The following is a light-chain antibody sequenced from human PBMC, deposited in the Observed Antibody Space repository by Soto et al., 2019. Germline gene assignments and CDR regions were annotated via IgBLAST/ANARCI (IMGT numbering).Light chain of an antibody. V-gene: IGKV3-20*01. CDR3: QNYDTSPT. CDR2: GAS. Sequence: EIVLTQSPGTLSLSAGERATLSCRASQSVGSSYLAWYQQKPGQAPTVLIYGASSRATGIPDRFSGSGSGTDFTLIISRLEPEDFAVYYCQNYDTSPTFGQGTKVDIK. CDR1: QSVGSSY. J-gene: IGKJ1*01.